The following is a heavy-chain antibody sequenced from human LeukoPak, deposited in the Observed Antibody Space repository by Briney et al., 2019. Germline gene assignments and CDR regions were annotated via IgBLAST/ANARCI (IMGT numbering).Heavy chain of an antibody. Sequence: GGSLRLSCAASGFTFSSYEMNWVRQAPGKGLEGVSYISSSGSTIYYADSVKGRFTISRDNAKNSLYLQMNSLRAEDTAVYYCARGGEWLVRNYYYMDVWGKGTTVTISS. CDR2: ISSSGSTI. CDR1: GFTFSSYE. CDR3: ARGGEWLVRNYYYMDV. D-gene: IGHD6-19*01. V-gene: IGHV3-48*03. J-gene: IGHJ6*03.